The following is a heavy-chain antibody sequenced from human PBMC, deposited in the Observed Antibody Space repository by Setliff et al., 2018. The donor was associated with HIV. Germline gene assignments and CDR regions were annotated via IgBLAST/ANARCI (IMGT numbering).Heavy chain of an antibody. CDR1: GVSITNNY. D-gene: IGHD3-16*02. J-gene: IGHJ3*02. Sequence: SETLSLTCSVSGVSITNNYWTWIRQPPGKGLEWIGFIYYSGGTSYNPSLKSRVSIFVDASKNQFSLKVNSVTAADTAVYYCARESLNLGELSSNPDASDIWGQGTMVTVSS. CDR2: IYYSGGT. V-gene: IGHV4-59*01. CDR3: ARESLNLGELSSNPDASDI.